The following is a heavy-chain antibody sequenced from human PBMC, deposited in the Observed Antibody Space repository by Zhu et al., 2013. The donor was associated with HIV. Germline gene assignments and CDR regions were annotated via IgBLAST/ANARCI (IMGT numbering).Heavy chain of an antibody. CDR3: ASDLWEKAFDI. Sequence: QVQLVQSGAEVKKPGASVKVSCRASAYTFTANYINWVRQVPGQGLEWIGWINPNSGGTNYAQKFQGRVTMTRDTSITTAYMELRGLISDDTAVYYCASDLWEKAFDIWGHGQWSLSLQ. CDR2: INPNSGGT. CDR1: AYTFTANY. J-gene: IGHJ3*02. V-gene: IGHV1-2*02. D-gene: IGHD1-26*01.